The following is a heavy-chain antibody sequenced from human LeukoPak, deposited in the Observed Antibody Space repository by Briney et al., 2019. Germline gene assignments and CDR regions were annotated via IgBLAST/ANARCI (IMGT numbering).Heavy chain of an antibody. J-gene: IGHJ5*02. Sequence: GGALRVSCAAPGFSFSIHAMSWVRQPPGKGLEWVAAISNGKAYYADSVRGRFAISRDDSTNTVYLHMNSLRDEDTALYHCVREAGYCAPVCVKTNWFDPWGQGTLVTASS. CDR2: ISNGKA. D-gene: IGHD2-15*01. CDR3: VREAGYCAPVCVKTNWFDP. V-gene: IGHV3-23*01. CDR1: GFSFSIHA.